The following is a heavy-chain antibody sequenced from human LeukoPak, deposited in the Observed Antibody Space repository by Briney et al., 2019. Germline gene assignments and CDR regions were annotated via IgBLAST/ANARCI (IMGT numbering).Heavy chain of an antibody. CDR1: GGSISSSSYY. J-gene: IGHJ4*02. CDR2: IYYSGST. D-gene: IGHD6-19*01. CDR3: ARSSGWYEVYFDY. Sequence: PSETLSLTCTVSGGSISSSSYYWGGIRQPPGKGLEWIGSIYYSGSTYYNPSLKSRVTISVDTSKNQFSLKLSSVTAADTAVYYCARSSGWYEVYFDYWGQGTLVTVSS. V-gene: IGHV4-39*01.